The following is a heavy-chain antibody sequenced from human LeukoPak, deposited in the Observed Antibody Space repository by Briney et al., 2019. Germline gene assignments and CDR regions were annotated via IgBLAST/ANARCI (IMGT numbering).Heavy chain of an antibody. J-gene: IGHJ4*02. Sequence: SGGSLRLSCAASGFTFSSYSMTWVRQAPGKGLEWVSSISSSSSYIYYADSVKGRFTISRDNAKNSLYLQMNSLRAEDTAVYYCARGRSITWADYADRWHFDYWGQGTLVTVSS. V-gene: IGHV3-21*01. CDR3: ARGRSITWADYADRWHFDY. CDR2: ISSSSSYI. CDR1: GFTFSSYS. D-gene: IGHD4-17*01.